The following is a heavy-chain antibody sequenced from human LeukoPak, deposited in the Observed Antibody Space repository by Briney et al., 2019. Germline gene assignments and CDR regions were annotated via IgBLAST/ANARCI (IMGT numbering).Heavy chain of an antibody. J-gene: IGHJ3*02. D-gene: IGHD3-10*01. V-gene: IGHV1-2*02. CDR1: GYTFTGYY. CDR2: INFNSGGT. Sequence: ASVKVPCKAPGYTFTGYYMHWVRQAPGQGLEWMGWINFNSGGTNSAQKFQGRVTMTRDTSITTVYMDLTSLRSDDTAVYYCAREANYYGSDKAGLDIWGQGTMVTVSS. CDR3: AREANYYGSDKAGLDI.